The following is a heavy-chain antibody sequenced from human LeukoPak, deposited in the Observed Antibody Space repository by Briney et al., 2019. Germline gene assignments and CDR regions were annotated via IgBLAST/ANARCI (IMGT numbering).Heavy chain of an antibody. CDR3: ARGGSGISNAFDI. CDR2: LYYSGST. J-gene: IGHJ3*02. V-gene: IGHV4-59*01. Sequence: SETLSLTCSVSGGSISSYYWSWIWQPPGKGLEWIGYLYYSGSTNSNPSLKSRVTMSVDTSKNQFSLKLRSVTAADTAVYYCARGGSGISNAFDIWGQGTMVTVSS. CDR1: GGSISSYY. D-gene: IGHD3-10*01.